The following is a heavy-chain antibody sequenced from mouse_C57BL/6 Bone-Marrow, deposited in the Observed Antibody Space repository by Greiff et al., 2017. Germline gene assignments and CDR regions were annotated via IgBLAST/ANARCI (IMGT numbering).Heavy chain of an antibody. CDR1: GYTFTSYW. CDR2: IYPGNSDT. D-gene: IGHD1-1*01. V-gene: IGHV1-5*01. CDR3: IRITTQVPFDV. J-gene: IGHJ1*03. Sequence: VQLQQSGTVLARPGASVKMSCKTSGYTFTSYWMHWVKQRPGQGLEWIGAIYPGNSDTSYNQKFKGKAKLTAVTSASTTYMELSSLTNEDSAVYYCIRITTQVPFDVGGTGTTVTVSS.